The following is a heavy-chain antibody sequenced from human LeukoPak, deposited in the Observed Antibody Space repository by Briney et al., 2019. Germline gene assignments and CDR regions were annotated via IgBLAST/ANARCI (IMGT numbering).Heavy chain of an antibody. D-gene: IGHD2-8*01. CDR3: ARGQQNGYCTNGVCYRGAFDI. CDR2: INPNSGGT. CDR1: GYTFTDYY. V-gene: IGHV1-2*02. J-gene: IGHJ3*02. Sequence: ASVKVSCKASGYTFTDYYMHWVRQAPGQGLEWMGWINPNSGGTNYAQKFQGRVTMTRDTSISTAYMELSRLRSDDTAVYYCARGQQNGYCTNGVCYRGAFDIWGQGTMVTVSS.